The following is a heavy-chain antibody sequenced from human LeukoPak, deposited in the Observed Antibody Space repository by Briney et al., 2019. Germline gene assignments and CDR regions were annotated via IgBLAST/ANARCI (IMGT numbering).Heavy chain of an antibody. CDR2: ISGSGGST. J-gene: IGHJ4*02. Sequence: GGSLRLSCAASGFTFSSYAMSWVRQAPGKGLEWVSAISGSGGSTYYADSVKGRFTISRDNSKNTLYLQMNSLRAEDTAVYYCATWDSSGYYYLFDYWGQGTLVTVSS. CDR1: GFTFSSYA. CDR3: ATWDSSGYYYLFDY. D-gene: IGHD3-22*01. V-gene: IGHV3-23*01.